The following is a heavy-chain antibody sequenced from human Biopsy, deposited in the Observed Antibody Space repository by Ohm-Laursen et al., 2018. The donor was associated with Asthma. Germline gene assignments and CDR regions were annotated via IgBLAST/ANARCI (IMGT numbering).Heavy chain of an antibody. Sequence: ASVKASCKASGYTFINYAIHWVRQAPGQRLEWMGWINAGNGNTKYSQKFQGRVTITRDTSASTVYMELSSLRSEDTAVYYCARSMIVADGSDAFDIWGQGTMVTVSS. CDR3: ARSMIVADGSDAFDI. J-gene: IGHJ3*02. D-gene: IGHD3-22*01. CDR2: INAGNGNT. CDR1: GYTFINYA. V-gene: IGHV1-3*01.